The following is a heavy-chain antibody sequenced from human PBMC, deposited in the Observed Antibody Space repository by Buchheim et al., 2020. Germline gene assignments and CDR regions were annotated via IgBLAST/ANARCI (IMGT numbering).Heavy chain of an antibody. CDR1: RFTFSTYW. Sequence: EVQLEESGGGLVQPGESLRLSCATSRFTFSTYWMSWVRQAPGKGLEWVASINPDGGEKYYADSVKGRFIISRDNARNSLYLQMKSLRDEDTAVYYCARDQGALDIWGQGT. CDR3: ARDQGALDI. J-gene: IGHJ3*02. V-gene: IGHV3-7*01. CDR2: INPDGGEK.